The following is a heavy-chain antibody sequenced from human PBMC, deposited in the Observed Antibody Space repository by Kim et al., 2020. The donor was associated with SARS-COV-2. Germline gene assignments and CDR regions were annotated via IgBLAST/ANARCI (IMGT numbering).Heavy chain of an antibody. CDR3: AKGRVLNYYDSSGYYSPPGDY. V-gene: IGHV3-23*01. Sequence: GGSLRLSCAASGFTFSSYAMSWVRQAPGKGLEWVSAISGSGGSTYYADSVKGRFTISRDNSKNTLYLQMNSLRAEDTAVYYCAKGRVLNYYDSSGYYSPPGDYWGQGTLVTVSS. CDR2: ISGSGGST. J-gene: IGHJ4*02. D-gene: IGHD3-22*01. CDR1: GFTFSSYA.